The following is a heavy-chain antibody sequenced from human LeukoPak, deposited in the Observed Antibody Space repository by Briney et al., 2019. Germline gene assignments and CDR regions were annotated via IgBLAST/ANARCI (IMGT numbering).Heavy chain of an antibody. V-gene: IGHV3-23*01. Sequence: GGSLRLSCAASGFTFRTYAMSWVRQAPGKGLEWVSGISGSGGSTYYADSVKGRFTISGDNSKNTLYLQMNSLRAEDTAVYYCAKRPGIAAARNWFDPWGQGTLVTVSS. CDR1: GFTFRTYA. J-gene: IGHJ5*02. D-gene: IGHD6-13*01. CDR3: AKRPGIAAARNWFDP. CDR2: ISGSGGST.